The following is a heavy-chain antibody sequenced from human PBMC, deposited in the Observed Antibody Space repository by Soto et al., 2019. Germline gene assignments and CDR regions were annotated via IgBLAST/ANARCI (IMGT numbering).Heavy chain of an antibody. V-gene: IGHV2-5*01. CDR3: AHRHGGYYYFDY. CDR2: IYWNDEK. J-gene: IGHJ4*02. Sequence: QITLKESGPTLVKPTQTLTLTCTFSGFSLSSSGVGVGWIRQPPGKALEWLALIYWNDEKRYSPSLKSRLTNTKNTSKNQVVLTMTNIDPVETATYYRAHRHGGYYYFDYLGQGALGTVPS. CDR1: GFSLSSSGVG. D-gene: IGHD3-22*01.